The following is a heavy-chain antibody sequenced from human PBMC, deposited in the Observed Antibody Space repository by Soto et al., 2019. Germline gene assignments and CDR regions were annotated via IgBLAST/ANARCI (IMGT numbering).Heavy chain of an antibody. J-gene: IGHJ6*02. Sequence: GGSMRLSCAASGFTFSSYAMSWVRQAPGKGLEWVSAISGSGGSTYYADSVKGRFTISRDNSKSTLSLQMNSLRADDTAVYYCARAEYSSSWSPYYYYYGMDVWGQGTTVTVSS. CDR2: ISGSGGST. CDR1: GFTFSSYA. V-gene: IGHV3-23*01. CDR3: ARAEYSSSWSPYYYYYGMDV. D-gene: IGHD6-13*01.